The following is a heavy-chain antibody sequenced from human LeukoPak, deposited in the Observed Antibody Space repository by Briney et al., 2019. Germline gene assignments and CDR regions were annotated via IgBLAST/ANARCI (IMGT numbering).Heavy chain of an antibody. CDR2: IYSDGST. Sequence: GGSLRLSCAASGFAVSTNYLSWVRQAPGKGLEWVSVIYSDGSTYYTDSVKGLFTISRDNSKNTLYLQMNSLRPEDTAVYYCARDQRSESYYPWGWFDPWGQGTLVTVSS. J-gene: IGHJ5*02. V-gene: IGHV3-66*02. CDR1: GFAVSTNY. CDR3: ARDQRSESYYPWGWFDP. D-gene: IGHD1-26*01.